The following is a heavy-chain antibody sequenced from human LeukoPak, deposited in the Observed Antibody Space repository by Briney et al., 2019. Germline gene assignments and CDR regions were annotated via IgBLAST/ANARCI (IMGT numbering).Heavy chain of an antibody. Sequence: SVKVSCKASGGTLSSYAISWVRQAPGQGLEWMGGIIPIFGTANYAQKFQGRVTITADKSTSTAYMELSSLRSEDTAVYYCARAYYYDSSGYYTMNWFDPWGQGTLVTVSS. CDR1: GGTLSSYA. CDR2: IIPIFGTA. J-gene: IGHJ5*02. D-gene: IGHD3-22*01. CDR3: ARAYYYDSSGYYTMNWFDP. V-gene: IGHV1-69*06.